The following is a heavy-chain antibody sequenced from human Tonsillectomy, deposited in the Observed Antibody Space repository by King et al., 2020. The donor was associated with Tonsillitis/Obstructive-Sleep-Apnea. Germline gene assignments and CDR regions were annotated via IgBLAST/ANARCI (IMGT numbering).Heavy chain of an antibody. J-gene: IGHJ3*02. CDR3: ATYYYASGVDI. Sequence: QLQESGPGLVKPSETLSLTCTVSGASISSYYWSWLRQPPGKGLEWIGYIYYSGSTNYNPSLKSRVTISVDTSKNQFSLKLSSVTAADTAVYYCATYYYASGVDIWGQGTMVTVSS. CDR2: IYYSGST. CDR1: GASISSYY. D-gene: IGHD3-10*01. V-gene: IGHV4-59*01.